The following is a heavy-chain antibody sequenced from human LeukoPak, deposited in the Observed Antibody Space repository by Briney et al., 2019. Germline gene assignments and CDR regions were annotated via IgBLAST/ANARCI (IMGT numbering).Heavy chain of an antibody. CDR3: ARDSIVVVPAAMEPDY. Sequence: GGSLRLSCAASGFTFSSYAMSWVRQAPGKGLEWVSSISSSSSYIYYADSVKGRFTISRDNAKNSLYLQMNSLRAEDTAVYYCARDSIVVVPAAMEPDYWGQGTLVTVSS. D-gene: IGHD2-2*01. V-gene: IGHV3-21*01. CDR1: GFTFSSYA. CDR2: ISSSSSYI. J-gene: IGHJ4*02.